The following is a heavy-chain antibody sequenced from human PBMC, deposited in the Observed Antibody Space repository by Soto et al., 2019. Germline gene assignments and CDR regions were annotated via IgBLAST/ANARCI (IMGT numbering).Heavy chain of an antibody. CDR2: ISGSGGST. CDR1: GFTFSSYA. Sequence: GSLRLSCAASGFTFSSYAMSWVRQAPGKGLEWVSAISGSGGSTYYADSVKGRFTISRDNSKNTLYLQMNSLRAEDTAVYYCAKLPYDFWSGYPPLVYFDYWGQATLVTVSS. J-gene: IGHJ4*02. CDR3: AKLPYDFWSGYPPLVYFDY. D-gene: IGHD3-3*01. V-gene: IGHV3-23*01.